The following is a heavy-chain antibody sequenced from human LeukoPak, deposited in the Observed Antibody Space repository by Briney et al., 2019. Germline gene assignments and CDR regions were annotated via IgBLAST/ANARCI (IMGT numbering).Heavy chain of an antibody. CDR1: GYTFSSYG. D-gene: IGHD6-13*01. V-gene: IGHV1-8*01. CDR3: ARGLYSSSWYDY. Sequence: ASVKVSCKTSGYTFSSYGVSWVRQAPGQGLEWMGWMNPNSGNTGYAQKFQGRVTMTRNTSISTAYMELSSLRSEDTAVYYCARGLYSSSWYDYWGQGTLVTVSS. CDR2: MNPNSGNT. J-gene: IGHJ4*02.